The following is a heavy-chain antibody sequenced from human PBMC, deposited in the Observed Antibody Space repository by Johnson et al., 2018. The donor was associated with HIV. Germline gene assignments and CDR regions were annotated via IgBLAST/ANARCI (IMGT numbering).Heavy chain of an antibody. J-gene: IGHJ3*02. Sequence: QVQLVESGGGLVQPGRSLRLSCAASGFTFSSYAMHWVRQAPGKGLEWVAVISYDGSNKYYADSVKGRFTISRDNSKNTLYLQMNSLRAEDTAVYYCARDPMVRGAGGFDIWGQGTMVTVSS. D-gene: IGHD3-10*01. V-gene: IGHV3-30-3*01. CDR1: GFTFSSYA. CDR3: ARDPMVRGAGGFDI. CDR2: ISYDGSNK.